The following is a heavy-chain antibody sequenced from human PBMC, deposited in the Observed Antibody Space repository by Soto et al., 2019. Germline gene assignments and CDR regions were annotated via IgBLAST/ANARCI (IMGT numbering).Heavy chain of an antibody. Sequence: SETLSLTCTVSGGSISSYYWSWIRQPPGKGLEWIGYIYYSGSTNYNPSLKSRVTISVDTSKNQFSLKLSSVTAADTAVYYCARREMSRFDPWGQGTLVTV. CDR2: IYYSGST. V-gene: IGHV4-59*01. J-gene: IGHJ5*02. CDR3: ARREMSRFDP. CDR1: GGSISSYY.